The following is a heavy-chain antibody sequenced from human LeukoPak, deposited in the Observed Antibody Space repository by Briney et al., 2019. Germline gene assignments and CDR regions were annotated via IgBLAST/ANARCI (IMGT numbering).Heavy chain of an antibody. Sequence: PSETLSLTCTASGYPISSGYYWGWIRQPPGKGLEWIGSIYHSGSTYYNPSLKSRVTISVDTSKNQFSLKLSSVTAADTAVYYCARGSLGITMIVVVIDWFDPWGQGTLVTVSS. V-gene: IGHV4-38-2*02. J-gene: IGHJ5*02. CDR2: IYHSGST. CDR3: ARGSLGITMIVVVIDWFDP. CDR1: GYPISSGYY. D-gene: IGHD3-22*01.